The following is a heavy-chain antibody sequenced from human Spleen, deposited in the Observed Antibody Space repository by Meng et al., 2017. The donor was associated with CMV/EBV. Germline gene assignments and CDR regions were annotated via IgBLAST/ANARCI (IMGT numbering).Heavy chain of an antibody. J-gene: IGHJ4*02. CDR2: IYRSGGT. D-gene: IGHD5-18*01. CDR1: GGAISSYC. Sequence: VQLQESGTGLVKPSEPLSLTCTVSGGAISSYCWSWIRQPAGKGLEWIGRIYRSGGTNYNPSLESRVTMSVDTSKNQFSLKLTSVTAADTAMYYCVRGLGGYSNQGFDSWGQGTLVTVSS. CDR3: VRGLGGYSNQGFDS. V-gene: IGHV4-4*07.